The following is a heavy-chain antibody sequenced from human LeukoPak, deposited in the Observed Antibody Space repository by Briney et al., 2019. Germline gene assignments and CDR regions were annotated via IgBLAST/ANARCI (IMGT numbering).Heavy chain of an antibody. V-gene: IGHV1-2*06. CDR3: ARVSLIYGSGSYYQSPLTY. J-gene: IGHJ4*02. CDR1: GYTFTGYY. CDR2: INPNNGGT. D-gene: IGHD3-10*01. Sequence: ASVKVSCKASGYTFTGYYMHWVRQAPGQGLEWMGRINPNNGGTNYAQKFQGRVTMTRDTSISTAYMELSRLRSDDTAVYYCARVSLIYGSGSYYQSPLTYWGQGTLVTVSS.